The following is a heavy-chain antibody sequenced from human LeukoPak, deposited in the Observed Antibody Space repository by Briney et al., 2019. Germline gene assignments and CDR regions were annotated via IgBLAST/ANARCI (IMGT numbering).Heavy chain of an antibody. V-gene: IGHV3-30*02. CDR2: IRYDGSNK. D-gene: IGHD3-10*01. Sequence: GGSLRLSCAASGFTFSSYGMHWVRQAPGKGLEWVAFIRYDGSNKYYADSVKGRFTISRDNSKNTLYLHVNSLRPEDTAVYYCAKDRFGLVDYWGQGTLVTVSS. J-gene: IGHJ4*02. CDR1: GFTFSSYG. CDR3: AKDRFGLVDY.